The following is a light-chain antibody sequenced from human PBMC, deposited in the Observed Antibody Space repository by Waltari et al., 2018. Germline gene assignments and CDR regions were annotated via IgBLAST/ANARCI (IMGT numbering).Light chain of an antibody. CDR1: QSVSSSY. CDR2: GAS. Sequence: EIVLTQSPVTLSLPPGDRATLSCRASQSVSSSYLAWYQQKPGQAPRLLIYGASTRATGIPARFSGSGSGTDFTLTISSLEPEDFAVYYCQHRDHWPPDATFGPGTKVDIK. CDR3: QHRDHWPPDAT. J-gene: IGKJ3*01. V-gene: IGKV3D-20*02.